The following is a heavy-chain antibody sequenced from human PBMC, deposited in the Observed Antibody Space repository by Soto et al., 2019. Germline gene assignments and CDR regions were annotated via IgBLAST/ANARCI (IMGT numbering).Heavy chain of an antibody. CDR1: GRSISSVNYY. CDR3: ARYGSGECNRGSCYSPFDY. Sequence: PSETLSLTCTVSGRSISSVNYYWSWIRQPPGKGMRWIGYIYYSGSTYYNPSLRSRVTISVDTSKNQFSLKLSSVTAADTAVYYCARYGSGECNRGSCYSPFDYWGQGTLVTVSS. CDR2: IYYSGST. J-gene: IGHJ4*02. V-gene: IGHV4-30-4*01. D-gene: IGHD2-15*01.